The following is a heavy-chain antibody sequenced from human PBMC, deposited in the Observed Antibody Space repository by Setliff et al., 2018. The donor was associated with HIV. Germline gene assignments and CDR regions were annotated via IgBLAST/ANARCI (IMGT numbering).Heavy chain of an antibody. J-gene: IGHJ4*02. Sequence: GGSLRLSCAASGFTFSHYAVHWVRQAPGKGLEWVAVISFDGSNIHYADSVQGRFTISRDNSKNTLYLQMNSLRAEDTAVYYCAKGADPGTSGHYAPYYFDCWGQGTLVTVSS. CDR3: AKGADPGTSGHYAPYYFDC. CDR1: GFTFSHYA. CDR2: ISFDGSNI. D-gene: IGHD3-22*01. V-gene: IGHV3-30*04.